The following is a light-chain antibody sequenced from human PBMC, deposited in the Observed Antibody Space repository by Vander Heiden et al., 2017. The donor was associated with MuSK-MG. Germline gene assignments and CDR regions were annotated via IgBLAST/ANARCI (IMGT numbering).Light chain of an antibody. V-gene: IGLV3-21*04. CDR3: YVWDSSSEHHGV. CDR1: NIGSKS. Sequence: SYVLTQPPSVSVAPGKTARITCGGNNIGSKSVHWYQQKPGQAPVLVIYYDSDRPSGIPERFSGSTSGNTDTPIISRVEAGDEADEYGYVWDSSSEHHGVFGGGTKLTVL. J-gene: IGLJ2*01. CDR2: YDS.